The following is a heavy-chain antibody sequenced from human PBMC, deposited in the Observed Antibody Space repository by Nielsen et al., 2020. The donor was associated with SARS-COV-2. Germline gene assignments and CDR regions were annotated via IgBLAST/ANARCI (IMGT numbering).Heavy chain of an antibody. CDR3: ARDSIVVVPAADV. CDR1: GFTFSGSA. J-gene: IGHJ6*04. V-gene: IGHV3-74*01. Sequence: GESLKISCAASGFTFSGSAIHWVRQAPGKGLVWVSRINSDGSSTSYADSVKGRFTISRDNAKNTLYLQMNSLRAEDTAVYYCARDSIVVVPAADVWGKGTTVTVSS. CDR2: INSDGSST. D-gene: IGHD2-2*01.